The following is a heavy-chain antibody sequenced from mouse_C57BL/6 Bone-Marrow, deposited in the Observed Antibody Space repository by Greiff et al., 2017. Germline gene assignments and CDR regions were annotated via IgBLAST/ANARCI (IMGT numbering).Heavy chain of an antibody. CDR1: GYTFTSYT. J-gene: IGHJ2*01. Sequence: QVQLQQSGAELARPGASVKMSCKASGYTFTSYTMHWVKQRPGQGLEWIGYINPSSGYTKYNQKFKDKATLTAAKSSSTAYMQLSSLTSEDSADYYCARGGPKGVFDYWGQGTTLTVSS. CDR2: INPSSGYT. CDR3: ARGGPKGVFDY. V-gene: IGHV1-4*01.